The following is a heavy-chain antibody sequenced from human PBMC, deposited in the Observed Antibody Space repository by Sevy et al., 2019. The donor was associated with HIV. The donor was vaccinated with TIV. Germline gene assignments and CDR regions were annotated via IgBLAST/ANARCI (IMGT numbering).Heavy chain of an antibody. CDR1: GFTFSSYA. D-gene: IGHD6-19*01. J-gene: IGHJ4*02. Sequence: GGSLRLSCAASGFTFSSYAMSWVRQAPGKGLEWVSAISGSGGSTYYADSVKGRFTISRDNSKNTLYLQMNSLRAEDTAVYDCAKDRASGWYLRNYFDYWGQGTLVTVSS. CDR3: AKDRASGWYLRNYFDY. V-gene: IGHV3-23*01. CDR2: ISGSGGST.